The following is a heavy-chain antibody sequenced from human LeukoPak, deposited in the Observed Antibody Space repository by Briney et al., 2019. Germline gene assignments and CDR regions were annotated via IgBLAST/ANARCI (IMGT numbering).Heavy chain of an antibody. J-gene: IGHJ4*02. Sequence: PGGSLRLSCAASGFTFSSYEMNWVRQAPGKGLEWVSYISSSGSTIYYADSVKGRFTISRDNAKNSVYLQMKSLTAEDTAVYYCARGRSWVDHWGQGTLVTVSS. D-gene: IGHD6-13*01. V-gene: IGHV3-48*03. CDR1: GFTFSSYE. CDR3: ARGRSWVDH. CDR2: ISSSGSTI.